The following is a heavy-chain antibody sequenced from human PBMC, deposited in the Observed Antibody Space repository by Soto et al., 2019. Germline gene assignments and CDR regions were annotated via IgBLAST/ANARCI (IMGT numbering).Heavy chain of an antibody. CDR3: ASRSAFDI. J-gene: IGHJ3*02. CDR1: GFTFISYT. CDR2: ISSSSTYI. V-gene: IGHV3-21*01. Sequence: GGSLRLSCAASGFTFISYTMNWVRQAPGKGLEWVSSISSSSTYIYYADSVKGRFTISRDNAKNSLYLQTNSLRAEDTAVYYCASRSAFDIWGQGTMVTVSS.